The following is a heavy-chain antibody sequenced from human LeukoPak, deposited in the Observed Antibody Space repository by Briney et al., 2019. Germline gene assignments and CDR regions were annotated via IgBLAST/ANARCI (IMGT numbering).Heavy chain of an antibody. CDR3: ARVISPYSSAWYGDDC. CDR2: VNPNTGGT. V-gene: IGHV1-2*02. D-gene: IGHD6-19*01. J-gene: IGHJ4*02. Sequence: ASVKGSCKSSGYTFTGFYMHWVRQAPGQGREWVGWVNPNTGGTNYEQKFQGRVTMTRDTSISTAYMELSRLTSDDTAVYYCARVISPYSSAWYGDDCWGQGTLVIVSS. CDR1: GYTFTGFY.